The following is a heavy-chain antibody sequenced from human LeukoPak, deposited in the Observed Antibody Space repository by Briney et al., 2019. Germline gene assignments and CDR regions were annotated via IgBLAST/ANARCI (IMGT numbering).Heavy chain of an antibody. CDR1: GFTFSNYW. V-gene: IGHV3-7*01. D-gene: IGHD2-2*01. CDR2: INQDGSER. J-gene: IGHJ5*02. CDR3: ARDSCSTTSCYGHWFDP. Sequence: GGSLRLSCAVSGFTFSNYWMSWVRQAPAKGLEWVAYINQDGSERYYVGSMEGRFTISRDNAENTLSLQMNSLRAEDTAVYYCARDSCSTTSCYGHWFDPWGQGTLVTVSS.